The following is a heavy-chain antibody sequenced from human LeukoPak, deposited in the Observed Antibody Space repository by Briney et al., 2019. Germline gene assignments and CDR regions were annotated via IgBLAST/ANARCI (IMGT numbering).Heavy chain of an antibody. J-gene: IGHJ4*02. V-gene: IGHV4-4*07. CDR2: IYTSGST. CDR3: PRGGGGDRPYFDY. D-gene: IGHD2-21*01. CDR1: GGSIRGYY. Sequence: NPSETLSLTCTVSGGSIRGYYWSWIRQPAGKGLEWIGRIYTSGSTNYNPSLKSRVTMSVDTSRNQFSLKLSSVTAADTAVYHCPRGGGGDRPYFDYWGQGTLVTVSS.